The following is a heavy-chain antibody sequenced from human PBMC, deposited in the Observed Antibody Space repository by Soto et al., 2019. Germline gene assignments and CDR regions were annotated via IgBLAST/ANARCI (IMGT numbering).Heavy chain of an antibody. CDR2: INPSGGST. Sequence: QVQLVQSGAEVKKPGASVKVSCKASGYTFTSYYMHWVRQAPGQGLEWMGIINPSGGSTSYAQKFQGRVTMTRDTSTSTVYMELSSLRSEDTAVYYCACDTGGPTIGVDYYYYMDVWGKGTTVTVSS. D-gene: IGHD5-12*01. V-gene: IGHV1-46*03. CDR3: ACDTGGPTIGVDYYYYMDV. J-gene: IGHJ6*03. CDR1: GYTFTSYY.